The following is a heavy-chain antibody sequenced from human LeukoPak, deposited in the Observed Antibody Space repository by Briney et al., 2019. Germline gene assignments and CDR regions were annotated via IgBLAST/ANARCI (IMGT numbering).Heavy chain of an antibody. CDR1: GFTFSSYG. J-gene: IGHJ4*02. CDR3: AKSLEEYQLLPMDY. CDR2: ISYDGSNK. V-gene: IGHV3-30*18. D-gene: IGHD2-2*01. Sequence: GRSLRLSCAASGFTFSSYGMHWVRQAPGKGLEWVAVISYDGSNKYYADSVKGRFTISRDNSKNTLYLQMNSLRAEDTAVYYCAKSLEEYQLLPMDYCGQGTLVTVSS.